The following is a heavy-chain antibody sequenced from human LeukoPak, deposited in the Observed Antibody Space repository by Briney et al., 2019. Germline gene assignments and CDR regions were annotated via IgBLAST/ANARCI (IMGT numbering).Heavy chain of an antibody. CDR2: IYYSGST. V-gene: IGHV4-59*08. D-gene: IGHD4-23*01. J-gene: IGHJ5*02. Sequence: SETLSLTCTVSGGSISSYYWSWIRQPPGKGLEWIGYIYYSGSTNYNPSLKSRVTISVDTSKNQFSLKLSSVTAADTAVYYCARAPLYGGRADWFDPWGQGTLVTVSS. CDR1: GGSISSYY. CDR3: ARAPLYGGRADWFDP.